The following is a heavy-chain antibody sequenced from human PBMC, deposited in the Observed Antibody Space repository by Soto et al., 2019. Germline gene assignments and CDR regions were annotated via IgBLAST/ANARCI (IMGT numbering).Heavy chain of an antibody. CDR2: IKKDGSEK. CDR3: VRGRTGMDV. V-gene: IGHV3-7*05. CDR1: GFTFSYYG. Sequence: EVQLVESGGGLVQPGGSLRLSCAASGFTFSYYGMSWVRQAPGKGLEWVANIKKDGSEKYYVDSVKGRFTISRDNAKNSMYLQMSSLRYGDTAVYFCVRGRTGMDVWGQGTTVTVSS. J-gene: IGHJ6*02.